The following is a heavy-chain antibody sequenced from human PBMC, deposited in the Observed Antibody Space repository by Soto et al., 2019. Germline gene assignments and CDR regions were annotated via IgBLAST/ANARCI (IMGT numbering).Heavy chain of an antibody. CDR3: ARGRTSSPTPGDY. J-gene: IGHJ4*02. V-gene: IGHV4-31*03. D-gene: IGHD2-2*01. Sequence: QVQLQESGPGLVKPSQTLSLTCTVSGGSISSGGYYWSWIRQHPGKGLEWIGYIYYSGSTYYNPSLKCRVTISVDTAKNQFSLKLSSVTAADTAVYYCARGRTSSPTPGDYWGQGTLVTVSS. CDR1: GGSISSGGYY. CDR2: IYYSGST.